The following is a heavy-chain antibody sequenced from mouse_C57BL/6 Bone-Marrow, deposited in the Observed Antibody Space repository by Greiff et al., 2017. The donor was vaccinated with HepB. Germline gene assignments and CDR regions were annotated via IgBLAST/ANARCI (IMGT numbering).Heavy chain of an antibody. CDR2: ISSGGSYT. CDR1: GFTFSSYG. V-gene: IGHV5-6*01. J-gene: IGHJ1*03. CDR3: ARHDYGGYFDV. Sequence: EVKLMESGGDLVKPGGSLKLSCAASGFTFSSYGMSWVRQTPDKRLEWVATISSGGSYTYYPDSVKGRFTISRDNAKNTLYLQMSSLTSEDTAMYYCARHDYGGYFDVWGTGTTVTVSS. D-gene: IGHD1-1*01.